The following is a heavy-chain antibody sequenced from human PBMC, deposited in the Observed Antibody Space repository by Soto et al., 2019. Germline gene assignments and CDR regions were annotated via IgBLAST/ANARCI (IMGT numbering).Heavy chain of an antibody. V-gene: IGHV1-46*01. CDR3: ARAIGPTLFDY. J-gene: IGHJ4*02. Sequence: AAVKVSCKASGYTFTSYYMHWVRQAPGQGLEWMGIINPSGGSTSYAQKFQGRVTMTRDTSTSTVYMELSSLRSEDTAIYFCARAIGPTLFDYWGQGTLVTVSS. CDR2: INPSGGST. CDR1: GYTFTSYY. D-gene: IGHD3-22*01.